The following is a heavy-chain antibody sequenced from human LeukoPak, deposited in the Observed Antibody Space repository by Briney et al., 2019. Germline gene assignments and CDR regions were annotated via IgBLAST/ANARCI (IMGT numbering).Heavy chain of an antibody. CDR2: IHTSGST. CDR3: ARDRYYYDSSGSHFDY. CDR1: GDSINSNNYY. J-gene: IGHJ4*02. Sequence: PSQTLSLTCTVSGDSINSNNYYWSWIRQPAGKGLEWIGRIHTSGSTNYNPSLKSRVTMSVDTSKNQFSLKLSSVTAADTAVYYCARDRYYYDSSGSHFDYWGQGTLVTVSS. D-gene: IGHD3-22*01. V-gene: IGHV4-61*02.